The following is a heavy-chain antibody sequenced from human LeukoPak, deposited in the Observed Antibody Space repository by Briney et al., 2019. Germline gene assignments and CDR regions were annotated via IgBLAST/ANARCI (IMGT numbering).Heavy chain of an antibody. J-gene: IGHJ4*02. Sequence: SETLSLTCAVYGGSFSGYYWSWIRQPPGKGLEWIGEINHSGSTNYNPSLKSRVTISVDTSKNQFSLKLSSVTAADTAVYYCGAVAAKHYFDYWGQGTLVTVSS. CDR1: GGSFSGYY. D-gene: IGHD6-19*01. CDR3: GAVAAKHYFDY. CDR2: INHSGST. V-gene: IGHV4-34*01.